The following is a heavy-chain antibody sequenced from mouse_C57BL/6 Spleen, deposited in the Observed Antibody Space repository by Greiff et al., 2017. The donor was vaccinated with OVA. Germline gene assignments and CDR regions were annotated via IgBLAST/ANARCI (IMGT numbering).Heavy chain of an antibody. CDR3: AREEYYGSSSLDY. J-gene: IGHJ2*01. V-gene: IGHV1-69*01. D-gene: IGHD1-1*01. CDR1: GYTFTSYW. Sequence: QVQLQQPGAELVMPGASVKLSCKASGYTFTSYWMHWVKQRPGQGLEWIGEIDPSDSYTNYNQKFKGKSTLTVDKSSSTAYMQLSSLTSEDSAVYYSAREEYYGSSSLDYWGEGTTLTVSP. CDR2: IDPSDSYT.